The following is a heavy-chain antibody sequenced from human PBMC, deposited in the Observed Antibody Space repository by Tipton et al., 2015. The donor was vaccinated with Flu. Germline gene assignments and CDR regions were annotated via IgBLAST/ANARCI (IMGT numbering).Heavy chain of an antibody. CDR3: ARDMGGFDH. D-gene: IGHD3-16*01. Sequence: QVQLVQSGAEVKKPGASVRVSCKTSGYTFIGYYMHWVRQAPGRGFEWLGRINPRTGGINYAQQFQGRVSMTRDTSISTAYMELNSLKSEDTAMYYCARDMGGFDHWRQGALVAVSS. CDR1: GYTFIGYY. J-gene: IGHJ4*02. V-gene: IGHV1-2*06. CDR2: INPRTGGI.